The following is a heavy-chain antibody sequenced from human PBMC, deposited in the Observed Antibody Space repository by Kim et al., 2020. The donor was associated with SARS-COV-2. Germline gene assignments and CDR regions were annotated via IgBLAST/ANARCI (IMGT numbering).Heavy chain of an antibody. CDR3: AREGSSSSIDY. J-gene: IGHJ4*02. D-gene: IGHD6-6*01. Sequence: NDYAVSVKSRITINPDTSKNQFSLQLNSVTPEDTAVYYCAREGSSSSIDYWGQGTLVTVSS. V-gene: IGHV6-1*01. CDR2: N.